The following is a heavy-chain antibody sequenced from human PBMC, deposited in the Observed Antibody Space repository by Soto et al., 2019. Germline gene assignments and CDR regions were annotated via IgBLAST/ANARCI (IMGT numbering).Heavy chain of an antibody. V-gene: IGHV5-10-1*01. J-gene: IGHJ5*02. D-gene: IGHD2-8*01. CDR1: GYTFTTFW. CDR3: ARIYCTTTTCDSWFDP. CDR2: VDPRDSYV. Sequence: GESLKISCTGFGYTFTTFWISWVRQMPGKGLEWLGRVDPRDSYVTNNPSFEGHVTISADKSISTAYLQWGSLKASDTAMYFCARIYCTTTTCDSWFDPWGQGTLVTVSS.